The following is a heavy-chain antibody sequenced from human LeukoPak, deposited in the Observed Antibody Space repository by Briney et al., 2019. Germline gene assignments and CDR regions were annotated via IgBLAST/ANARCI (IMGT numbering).Heavy chain of an antibody. CDR3: ARHLVGGIYFDY. CDR2: IYYSGTT. CDR1: GASITGHY. D-gene: IGHD3-10*01. Sequence: SETLSLTCTVSGASITGHYWSWIRQPPGKGLEWIGFIYYSGTTNYNPSLKSRVTISVDTSKNQFSLTLSSVTAADTAVYYCARHLVGGIYFDYWGQGTLVTVSS. V-gene: IGHV4-59*08. J-gene: IGHJ4*02.